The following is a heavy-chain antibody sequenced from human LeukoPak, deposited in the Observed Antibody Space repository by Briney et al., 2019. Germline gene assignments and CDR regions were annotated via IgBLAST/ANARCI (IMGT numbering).Heavy chain of an antibody. J-gene: IGHJ2*01. V-gene: IGHV4-59*12. CDR1: GGSISSYY. D-gene: IGHD3-9*01. CDR3: ARGSDPLYFDY. CDR2: IYYSGST. Sequence: SETLSLTCTVSGGSISSYYWSWIRQPPGKGLEWIGYIYYSGSTNYNPSLKSRVTISVDTSKNQFSLNLTSVTAADTAVYYCARGSDPLYFDYWGRGTLVTVSS.